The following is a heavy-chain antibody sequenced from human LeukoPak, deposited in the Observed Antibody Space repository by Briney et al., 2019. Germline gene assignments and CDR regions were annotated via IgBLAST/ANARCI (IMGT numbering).Heavy chain of an antibody. D-gene: IGHD3-22*01. CDR2: IKQDGSEK. Sequence: GGSLRLSCVASGFTFSSYWMSWVRQAPGRGLEWVANIKQDGSEKYYVDSVKGRFTISRDNAKNSLYLQMNSLRAEDTAVYYCARDVTYYYDRSGYFDSWGQGTLVTVSS. V-gene: IGHV3-7*01. CDR1: GFTFSSYW. J-gene: IGHJ4*02. CDR3: ARDVTYYYDRSGYFDS.